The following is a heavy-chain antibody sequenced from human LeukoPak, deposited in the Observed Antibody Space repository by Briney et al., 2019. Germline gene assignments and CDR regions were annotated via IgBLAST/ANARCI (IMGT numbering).Heavy chain of an antibody. CDR3: ASSPGIAVAGPLSD. J-gene: IGHJ4*02. V-gene: IGHV1-69*01. D-gene: IGHD6-19*01. CDR2: IIPIFGTA. CDR1: GGTFSSYA. Sequence: SVNVSCKASGGTFSSYAISWVRQAAGRGLEWMGGIIPIFGTANYAQKFQGRVTITADESTSTAYMELSSLRSEDTAVYYCASSPGIAVAGPLSDWGQGTLVTVSS.